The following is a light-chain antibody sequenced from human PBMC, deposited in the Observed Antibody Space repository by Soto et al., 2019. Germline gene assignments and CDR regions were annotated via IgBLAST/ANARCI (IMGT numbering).Light chain of an antibody. Sequence: QSVLTQPPSASGTPGQRVTISCSGSNSNVGNNTVNWYQQFPGTSPRLLIEANNQRASGVPDRFSGSKSANSASLAISGLXSEDEADYYCAAWDDGLNGWLFGGGTKVTVL. CDR3: AAWDDGLNGWL. CDR2: ANN. CDR1: NSNVGNNT. J-gene: IGLJ3*02. V-gene: IGLV1-44*01.